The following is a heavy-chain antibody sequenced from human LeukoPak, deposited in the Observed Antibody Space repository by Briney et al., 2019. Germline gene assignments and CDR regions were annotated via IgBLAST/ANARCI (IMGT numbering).Heavy chain of an antibody. J-gene: IGHJ4*02. CDR2: IWYDGSNK. D-gene: IGHD2/OR15-2a*01. Sequence: GGSLRLSCAASGFTFSSYGMHWVRQAPGKGLEWVALIWYDGSNKYYADSVKGRLTISRDNSKNTLYLQMNSLRAEDTAVYYLAGEGPRGNSQFGYRGQGTLVTVSS. CDR1: GFTFSSYG. CDR3: AGEGPRGNSQFGY. V-gene: IGHV3-33*01.